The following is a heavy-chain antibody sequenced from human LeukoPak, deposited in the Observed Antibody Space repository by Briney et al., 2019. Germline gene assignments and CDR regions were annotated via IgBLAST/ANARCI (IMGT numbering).Heavy chain of an antibody. CDR1: GFTFDDYA. V-gene: IGHV3-30*04. J-gene: IGHJ3*02. CDR2: ISYDGSNK. Sequence: PGGSLRLSCAVSGFTFDDYAMHWVRQVPGKGLEWVAVISYDGSNKYYADSVKGRFTISRDNSKNTLYLQMNSLRAEDTAVYYCARGGSYLSAFDIWGQGTMVTVSS. D-gene: IGHD1-26*01. CDR3: ARGGSYLSAFDI.